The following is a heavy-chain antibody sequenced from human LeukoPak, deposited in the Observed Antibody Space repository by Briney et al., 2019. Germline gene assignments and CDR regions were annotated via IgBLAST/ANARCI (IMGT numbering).Heavy chain of an antibody. V-gene: IGHV3-23*01. D-gene: IGHD2-2*01. CDR1: GFTFSSYA. CDR2: FSVTSGSA. J-gene: IGHJ4*02. Sequence: GGSLRLSCAASGFTFSSYAMSWVRQAPGKGLEWVSGFSVTSGSAYYADSVKGRFTIFRDNSKNTFYLQMNSLRAEDTALYYCGVVPAATRGVDWGQGTLVTVSS. CDR3: GVVPAATRGVD.